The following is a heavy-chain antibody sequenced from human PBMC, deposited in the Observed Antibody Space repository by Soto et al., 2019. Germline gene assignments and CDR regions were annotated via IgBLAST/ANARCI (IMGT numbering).Heavy chain of an antibody. Sequence: PGKSLKISCKGSGYSFTDFWIGWVRQMPGKGLEWVGIIYPADSDTRYSPSFQGQVTISADKSISTAYLQWSSLKASDTAMYYCATPYGNFDYWGQGTLVTVSS. CDR3: ATPYGNFDY. CDR1: GYSFTDFW. CDR2: IYPADSDT. J-gene: IGHJ4*02. D-gene: IGHD3-10*01. V-gene: IGHV5-51*03.